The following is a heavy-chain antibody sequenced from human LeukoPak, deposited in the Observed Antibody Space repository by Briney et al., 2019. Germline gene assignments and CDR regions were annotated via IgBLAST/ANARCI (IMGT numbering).Heavy chain of an antibody. CDR3: GRGYAMDV. Sequence: GASVKVSCKVFGYTATNFDINWVRQAPGQGFEWMGWMTLNSGRTGYGREFQGRVTMTTDTSTNTAYMELSSLRSDDTAVYYCGRGYAMDVWGQGTTVIVSS. CDR1: GYTATNFD. V-gene: IGHV1-8*01. CDR2: MTLNSGRT. J-gene: IGHJ6*02.